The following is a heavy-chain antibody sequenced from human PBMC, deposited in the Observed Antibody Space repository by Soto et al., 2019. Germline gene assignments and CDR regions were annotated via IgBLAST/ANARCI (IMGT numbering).Heavy chain of an antibody. CDR2: IYYSGST. Sequence: QLQLQESGPGLVKPSETLSLTCTVSGGSISSSSYYWGWIRQPPGKGLEWIGSIYYSGSTYYNPSLKSRVTISVDTSKNQFSLKLSPVTAADTAVYYCARRDTHIAAAGRVFDPWGQGTLVTVSS. CDR1: GGSISSSSYY. D-gene: IGHD6-13*01. CDR3: ARRDTHIAAAGRVFDP. V-gene: IGHV4-39*01. J-gene: IGHJ5*02.